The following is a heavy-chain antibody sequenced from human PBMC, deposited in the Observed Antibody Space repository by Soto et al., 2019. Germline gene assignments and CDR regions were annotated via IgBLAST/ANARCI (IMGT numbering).Heavy chain of an antibody. CDR1: GDSISSYY. V-gene: IGHV4-59*01. CDR2: ISYSERT. CDR3: ARATDMAPWFFDS. D-gene: IGHD3-9*01. Sequence: SETLSLTCNVSGDSISSYYWSWIRQPPGKGLEWIGSISYSERTNYNPSIKSRVTISVDTSKNQFSLKLSSVTAADTAVFYCARATDMAPWFFDSWGQGTLVTVSS. J-gene: IGHJ4*02.